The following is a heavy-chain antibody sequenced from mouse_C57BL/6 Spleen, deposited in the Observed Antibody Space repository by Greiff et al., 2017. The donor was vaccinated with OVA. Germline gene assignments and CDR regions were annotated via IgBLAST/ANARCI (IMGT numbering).Heavy chain of an antibody. J-gene: IGHJ3*01. CDR1: GYTFTSYW. D-gene: IGHD2-3*01. CDR3: AREGYDGSLRRFAY. CDR2: IHPNSGST. Sequence: QVQLQQPGAELVKPGASVKLSCKASGYTFTSYWMHWVKQRPGQGLEWIGMIHPNSGSTNYNEKFKSKATLTVDKSSSTAYMQLSSLTSEDSAVYYCAREGYDGSLRRFAYWGQGTLVTVSA. V-gene: IGHV1-64*01.